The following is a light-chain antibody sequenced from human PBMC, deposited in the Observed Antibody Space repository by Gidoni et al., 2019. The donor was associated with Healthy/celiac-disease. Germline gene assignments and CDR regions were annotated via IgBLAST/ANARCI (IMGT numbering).Light chain of an antibody. Sequence: EIVSTQSPATLSLSPGERATLSCRASQSVSSYLAWYQQKPGQAPRLLIYDAANRATGIPARCSGGGSGTDFTLTISSREPEDFAVYYCQQRSSCPPRFGGGTKVEIK. CDR2: DAA. J-gene: IGKJ4*01. V-gene: IGKV3-11*01. CDR3: QQRSSCPPR. CDR1: QSVSSY.